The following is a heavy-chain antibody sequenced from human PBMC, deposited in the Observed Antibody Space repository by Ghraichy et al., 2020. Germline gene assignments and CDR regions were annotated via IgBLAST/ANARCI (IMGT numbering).Heavy chain of an antibody. J-gene: IGHJ6*02. Sequence: GGSLRLSCAASGFTFSSYSMNWVRQAPGKGLEWVSYISSSSSTIYYADSVKGRFTISRDNAKNSLYLQMNSLRDEDTAVYYCARISGGELLFDYYYGMDVWGQGTTVTVSS. D-gene: IGHD1-26*01. CDR2: ISSSSSTI. CDR3: ARISGGELLFDYYYGMDV. V-gene: IGHV3-48*02. CDR1: GFTFSSYS.